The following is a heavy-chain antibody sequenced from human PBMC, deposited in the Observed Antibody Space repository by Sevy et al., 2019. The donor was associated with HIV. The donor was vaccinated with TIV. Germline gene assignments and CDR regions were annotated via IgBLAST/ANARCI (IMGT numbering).Heavy chain of an antibody. Sequence: GGSLRLSCAASGFSFRSYWMTWVRQAPGKGLEWVASIYQDGSEKYYMASVKGRFTVSRDNAKNSLFLQMNSLRVEDTAVYYCAREGSYGDYMLSYYYGMDVWGQGTTVTVSS. CDR3: AREGSYGDYMLSYYYGMDV. CDR1: GFSFRSYW. D-gene: IGHD4-17*01. J-gene: IGHJ6*02. V-gene: IGHV3-7*01. CDR2: IYQDGSEK.